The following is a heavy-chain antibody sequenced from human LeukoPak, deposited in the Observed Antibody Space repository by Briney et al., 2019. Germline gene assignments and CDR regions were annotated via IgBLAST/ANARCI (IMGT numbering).Heavy chain of an antibody. CDR2: IYYTGST. J-gene: IGHJ4*02. V-gene: IGHV4-39*01. Sequence: PSETLSLTCSVSGGSISSYFWAWIRQPPGKGLEWIGTIYYTGSTYYNPSLESRLTMSVATSKNQFSLKLTSVTAADTAVYYCARHALYSSSWYFFDHWGQGTLVTVSS. CDR1: GGSISSYF. CDR3: ARHALYSSSWYFFDH. D-gene: IGHD6-13*01.